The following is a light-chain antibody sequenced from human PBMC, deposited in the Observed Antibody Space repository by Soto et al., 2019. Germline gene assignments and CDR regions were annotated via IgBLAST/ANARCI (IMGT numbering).Light chain of an antibody. CDR3: HQRQSWPRT. Sequence: EIVMTQSPATLSVSPGERATLSCRASQGVRSNLAWYQQKPGQAPRLLIYQTSIRAAGIPARFSASGSGTDFTLTISDVQPEDFALYYCHQRQSWPRTFGQGTKVDIK. J-gene: IGKJ1*01. CDR2: QTS. V-gene: IGKV3D-15*03. CDR1: QGVRSN.